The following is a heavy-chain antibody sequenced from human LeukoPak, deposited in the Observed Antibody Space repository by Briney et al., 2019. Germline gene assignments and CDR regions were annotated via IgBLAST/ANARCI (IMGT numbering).Heavy chain of an antibody. CDR1: GGSFSGYY. J-gene: IGHJ6*02. V-gene: IGHV4-34*01. CDR3: ARGKGTVATIFLPLYYYGMDV. D-gene: IGHD5-12*01. CDR2: INHSGST. Sequence: SETLSLTCAVYGGSFSGYYWSWIRQPPGKGLEWIGEINHSGSTNYNPSLKSRVTISVDTSKNPFSLKLSSVTAADTAVYYCARGKGTVATIFLPLYYYGMDVWGQGTTVTVSS.